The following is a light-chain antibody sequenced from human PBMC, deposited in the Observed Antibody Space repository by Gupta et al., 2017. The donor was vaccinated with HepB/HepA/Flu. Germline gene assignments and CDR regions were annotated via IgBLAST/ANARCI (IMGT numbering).Light chain of an antibody. J-gene: IGKJ1*01. Sequence: DIMLTQSPATLSLPPGERSTLSCRASQSVNGFLAWYQQKPGQAPRLIIYDTSKSATGIPGRFSGSGSGKDFTLTSIRRENEDSAVCYWQHGYHWNTFGQGTKVEIK. CDR2: DTS. CDR3: QHGYHWNT. V-gene: IGKV3-11*01. CDR1: QSVNGF.